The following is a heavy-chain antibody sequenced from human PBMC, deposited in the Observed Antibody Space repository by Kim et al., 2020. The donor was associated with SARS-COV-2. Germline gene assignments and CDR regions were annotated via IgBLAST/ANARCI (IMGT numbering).Heavy chain of an antibody. D-gene: IGHD3-10*01. V-gene: IGHV4-39*07. J-gene: IGHJ4*02. CDR3: ARVEWFGDFDY. Sequence: YYNPSLKSRVTISVDTSKNQFSLKLSSVTAADTAVYYCARVEWFGDFDYWGQGTLVTVSS.